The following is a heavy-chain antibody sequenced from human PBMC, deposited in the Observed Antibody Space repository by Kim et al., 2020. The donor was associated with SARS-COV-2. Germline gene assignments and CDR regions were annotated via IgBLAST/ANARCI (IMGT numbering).Heavy chain of an antibody. Sequence: GGSLRLSCAASGFTFSSYGMHWVRQAPGKGLEWVAVISYDGSNKYYADSVKGRFTISRDNSKNTLYLQMNSLRAEDTAVYYCAKMSSSWDYWGQGTLVTVSS. J-gene: IGHJ4*02. CDR1: GFTFSSYG. V-gene: IGHV3-30*18. CDR3: AKMSSSWDY. D-gene: IGHD6-13*01. CDR2: ISYDGSNK.